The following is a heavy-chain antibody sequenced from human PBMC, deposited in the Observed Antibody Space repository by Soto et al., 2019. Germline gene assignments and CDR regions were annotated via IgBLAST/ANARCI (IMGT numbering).Heavy chain of an antibody. CDR3: ARRYAGNFDY. V-gene: IGHV4-59*01. Sequence: SETLYLTRTVFGGSISSYYWSWVRQPPGKGLEWIGYIYYSGSTNYNPSLKSRVTISVDTSKNQFSLKLSSVTAADTAVYYCARRYAGNFDYWGQGTLVTVSS. J-gene: IGHJ4*02. CDR2: IYYSGST. D-gene: IGHD2-8*01. CDR1: GGSISSYY.